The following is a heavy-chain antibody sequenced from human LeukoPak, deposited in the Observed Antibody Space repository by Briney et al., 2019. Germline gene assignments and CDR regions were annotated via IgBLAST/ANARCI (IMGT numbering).Heavy chain of an antibody. D-gene: IGHD3-10*01. CDR2: INQDGSGK. Sequence: GGSLRLSCVVSGFNFTNAWMTWVRQSPGKGLEWVAIINQDGSGKYYVDSVKGRFTISRDNAKNSLYLQMSSLRAEDTAVYYCARGGHRQKEFWGQGTLVTVSS. V-gene: IGHV3-7*01. CDR1: GFNFTNAW. CDR3: ARGGHRQKEF. J-gene: IGHJ4*02.